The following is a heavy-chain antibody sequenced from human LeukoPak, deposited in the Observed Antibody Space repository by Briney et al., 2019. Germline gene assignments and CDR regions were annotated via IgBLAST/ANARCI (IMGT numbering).Heavy chain of an antibody. CDR3: ARELCSSTSCYFDY. CDR2: ISGSGGST. CDR1: GFTFSSYA. V-gene: IGHV3-23*01. J-gene: IGHJ4*02. Sequence: PGGSLRLSCAASGFTFSSYAMSWVRQAPGKGREWVSAISGSGGSTYYADSVKGRFTISRDNSKNTLYLQMNSLRAEDTAVYYCARELCSSTSCYFDYWGQGTLVTVSS. D-gene: IGHD2-2*01.